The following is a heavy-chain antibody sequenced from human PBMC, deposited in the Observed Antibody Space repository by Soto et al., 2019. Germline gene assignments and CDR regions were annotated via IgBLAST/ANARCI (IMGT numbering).Heavy chain of an antibody. CDR1: GFTFSSYW. CDR3: TRGYSSGPDY. CDR2: TNGDGSTT. Sequence: EVQLVESGGDLVQPGGSLRLSCEASGFTFSSYWIHWVRQAPGKGLVWVSRTNGDGSTTSYADSVKGRFTISRDNAKNTLYLQMNSLRAEDTALYYCTRGYSSGPDYWGQGTLVTVSS. V-gene: IGHV3-74*01. J-gene: IGHJ4*02. D-gene: IGHD6-19*01.